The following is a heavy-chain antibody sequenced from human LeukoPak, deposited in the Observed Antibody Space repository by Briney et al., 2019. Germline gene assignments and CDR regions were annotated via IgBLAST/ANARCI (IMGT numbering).Heavy chain of an antibody. CDR1: GGSIGTNY. V-gene: IGHV4-59*01. CDR3: ARKRPLLYYFDY. D-gene: IGHD2-21*02. J-gene: IGHJ4*02. Sequence: PSETLSLTCTVSGGSIGTNYWSWIRQPPGKGLEWIGYIYYDGSTDYNPSLKSRVTISEDTSKNQFSLRLTSVTAADTAVYYCARKRPLLYYFDYWGQGTLVTVSS. CDR2: IYYDGST.